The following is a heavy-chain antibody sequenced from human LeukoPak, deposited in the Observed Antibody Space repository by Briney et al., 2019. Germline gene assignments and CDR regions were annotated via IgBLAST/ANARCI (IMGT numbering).Heavy chain of an antibody. CDR2: IYYSGST. J-gene: IGHJ3*02. V-gene: IGHV4-59*01. CDR3: ARELLSAFDI. CDR1: GGSISSYY. Sequence: TSETLSLTCTVSGGSISSYYWSWIRQPPGKGLEWIGYIYYSGSTSYNPSLKSRVTISVDTSKNQFSLKLSSVTAADTAVYYCARELLSAFDIWGQGTMVTVSS. D-gene: IGHD2/OR15-2a*01.